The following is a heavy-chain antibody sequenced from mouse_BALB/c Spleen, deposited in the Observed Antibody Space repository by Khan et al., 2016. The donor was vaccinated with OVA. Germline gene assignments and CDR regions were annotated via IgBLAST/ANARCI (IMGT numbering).Heavy chain of an antibody. J-gene: IGHJ2*01. CDR2: ISYSGST. V-gene: IGHV3-2*02. CDR3: ARTAGIKY. Sequence: EVKLLESGPGLVKPSQSLSLTCTVTGYSITSGYGWNWIRQFPGNKLEWMGYISYSGSTNYNPSLKSRISITRDTSKNQFFLQLNSVTTEDTATXYCARTAGIKYWGQGTTLTVSS. D-gene: IGHD1-2*01. CDR1: GYSITSGYG.